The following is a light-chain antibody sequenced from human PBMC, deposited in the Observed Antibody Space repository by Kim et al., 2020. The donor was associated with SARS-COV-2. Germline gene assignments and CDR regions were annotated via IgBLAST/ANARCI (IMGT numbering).Light chain of an antibody. CDR3: SSYAGNSDFV. CDR2: GVT. J-gene: IGLJ1*01. Sequence: GQSVTLYCTGTNGGIGTSNYVSWYQQHPGKAPKLLIFGVTRRPSGVPPRFSVSKSGNTASLTVSGLQAEDEADYYCSSYAGNSDFVFGTGTKVTVL. CDR1: NGGIGTSNY. V-gene: IGLV2-8*01.